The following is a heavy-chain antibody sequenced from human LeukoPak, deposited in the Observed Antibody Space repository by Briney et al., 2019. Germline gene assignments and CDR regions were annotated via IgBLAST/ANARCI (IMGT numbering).Heavy chain of an antibody. Sequence: SETLSLTRTVSGGSISSYYWSWIRQPAGKGLEWIGRIYTSGSTNYNPSLKSRVTMSVDTSKNQFSLKLSSVTAADTAVYYCAREITYYYDSSGYLTFDYWGQGTLVTVSS. J-gene: IGHJ4*02. V-gene: IGHV4-4*07. CDR1: GGSISSYY. CDR3: AREITYYYDSSGYLTFDY. CDR2: IYTSGST. D-gene: IGHD3-22*01.